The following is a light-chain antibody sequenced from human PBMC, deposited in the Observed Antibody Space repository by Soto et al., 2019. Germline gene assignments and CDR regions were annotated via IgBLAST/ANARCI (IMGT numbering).Light chain of an antibody. CDR2: EGS. Sequence: QSALTQPASVSGSPGQSITISCTGTSSDVGSYNLVSWYQQHPGKAPKLMIYEGSKRPSGVSNRFSGSESGNTASLTISGLQAEDEAAYYCCSYAGSSTYVFGTGTKVTVL. CDR1: SSDVGSYNL. CDR3: CSYAGSSTYV. J-gene: IGLJ1*01. V-gene: IGLV2-23*01.